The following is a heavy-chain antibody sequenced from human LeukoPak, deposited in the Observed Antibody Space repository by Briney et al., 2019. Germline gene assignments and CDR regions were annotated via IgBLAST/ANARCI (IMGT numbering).Heavy chain of an antibody. CDR3: ARHRSGYSSSPGDY. J-gene: IGHJ4*02. CDR1: GYSFTSYW. CDR2: IDPSDSYT. V-gene: IGHV5-10-1*01. Sequence: GESLKISCKGSGYSFTSYWISWVRPMPGKGLEWMGRIDPSDSYTNYSPSFEGHVTISADKSISTAYLQWSSLKASDTAMYYCARHRSGYSSSPGDYWGQGTLVAVSS. D-gene: IGHD6-13*01.